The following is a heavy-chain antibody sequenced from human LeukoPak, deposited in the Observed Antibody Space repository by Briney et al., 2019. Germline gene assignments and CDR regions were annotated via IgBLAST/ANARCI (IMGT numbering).Heavy chain of an antibody. Sequence: GGSLRLSCAASGFTFSSYSMNWVRQAPGKGLEWVSSISSSSSYIYYADSVKGRFTISRDNAKNSMYLQMNSLRAEDTAVYYCARDAPSGSYYRAADYWGQGTLVTVSS. V-gene: IGHV3-21*01. J-gene: IGHJ4*02. CDR3: ARDAPSGSYYRAADY. CDR1: GFTFSSYS. D-gene: IGHD1-26*01. CDR2: ISSSSSYI.